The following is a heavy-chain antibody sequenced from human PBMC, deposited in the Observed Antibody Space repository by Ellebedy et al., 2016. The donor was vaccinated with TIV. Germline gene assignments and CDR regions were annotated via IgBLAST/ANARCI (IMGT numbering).Heavy chain of an antibody. CDR2: INPSGGSS. CDR1: GYTFTSYY. J-gene: IGHJ4*02. CDR3: ARGDKYYYDSSGYYYTY. D-gene: IGHD3-22*01. Sequence: ASVKVSCKASGYTFTSYYMYWVRQAPGQGLERMGIINPSGGSSNYAQKFQGRVTMNRETSKSTVYMELSSLRSEDTAVYYCARGDKYYYDSSGYYYTYWGQGTLVTVSS. V-gene: IGHV1-46*01.